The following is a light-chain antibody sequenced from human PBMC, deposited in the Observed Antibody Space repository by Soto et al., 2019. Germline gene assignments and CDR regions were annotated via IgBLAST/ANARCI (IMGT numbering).Light chain of an antibody. CDR3: SSYTSNRTRV. CDR1: SSDVGGYNY. V-gene: IGLV2-14*01. J-gene: IGLJ3*02. Sequence: QSALTQPASVSGSPGQSITISCTGTSSDVGGYNYVSWYQQHPGKAPKLMIYEVSNRPAGVSNRFSGSKSGNTASLTISGLQGEDEADSYRSSYTSNRTRVFGRGTKLTVL. CDR2: EVS.